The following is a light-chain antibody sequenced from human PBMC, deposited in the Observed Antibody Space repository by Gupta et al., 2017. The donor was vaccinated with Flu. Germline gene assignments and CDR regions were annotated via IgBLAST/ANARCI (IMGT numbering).Light chain of an antibody. V-gene: IGKV3-15*01. CDR2: GGS. CDR3: QQYRDWPLFT. Sequence: EIVMTQSPGTLSVSPGERATLSCRASESIRNNLAWYQQKRGQAPRLLLYGGSTRPPGIPARFTGSTSGTEFTLTISSLQPEDFALYYCQQYRDWPLFTFGPGTRV. J-gene: IGKJ3*01. CDR1: ESIRNN.